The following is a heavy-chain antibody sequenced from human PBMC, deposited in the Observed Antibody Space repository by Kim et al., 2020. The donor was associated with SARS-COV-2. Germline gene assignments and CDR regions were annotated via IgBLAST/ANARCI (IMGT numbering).Heavy chain of an antibody. CDR2: T. D-gene: IGHD1-1*01. Sequence: TYYADSVKGRFTISRHNSKMTLYLQMNGLRAEDTAVYYCARVGYPYYFDYWGQGTLVTVSS. J-gene: IGHJ4*02. V-gene: IGHV3-53*04. CDR3: ARVGYPYYFDY.